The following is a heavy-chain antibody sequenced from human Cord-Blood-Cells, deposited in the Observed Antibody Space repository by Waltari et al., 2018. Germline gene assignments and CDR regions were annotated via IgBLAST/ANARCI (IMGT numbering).Heavy chain of an antibody. Sequence: QVQLVQSGSELKKPGASVKVSCKASGYTFTSYALNSVRQAPGQGLEWMGWINTNTGNPTYAQGFTGRFVFSLDTSVSTAYLQISSLKAEDTAVYYCARDGDIVVVPAARKYGMGVWGQGTTVTVSS. V-gene: IGHV7-4-1*02. J-gene: IGHJ6*02. CDR1: GYTFTSYA. CDR2: INTNTGNP. D-gene: IGHD2-2*01. CDR3: ARDGDIVVVPAARKYGMGV.